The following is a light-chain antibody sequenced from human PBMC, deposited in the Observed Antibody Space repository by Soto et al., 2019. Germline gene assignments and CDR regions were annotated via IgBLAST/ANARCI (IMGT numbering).Light chain of an antibody. J-gene: IGKJ1*01. CDR3: QQYAYPPWT. CDR1: QSVTSTY. CDR2: GAS. Sequence: DTVLTQSPGTLSLSPGERATLSCRASQSVTSTYLAWYQHRPGQAPRLLIYGASTRATGIPDRFSGSGSGTDFTRTISRLEPEDFAVYYCQQYAYPPWTFGHGNKVEIK. V-gene: IGKV3-20*01.